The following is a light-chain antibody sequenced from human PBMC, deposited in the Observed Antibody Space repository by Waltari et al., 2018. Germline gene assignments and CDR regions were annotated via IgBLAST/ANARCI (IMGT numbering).Light chain of an antibody. J-gene: IGKJ2*01. CDR1: ENVSKW. CDR2: KAS. CDR3: QQSYKYSYT. V-gene: IGKV1-5*03. Sequence: DIQMTQSPSTLSASVGDRVTITCRASENVSKWLAWYQQKPGKAPKLLVYKASTLRSGVPSRFSGSGSGTEFSLTISSLQPDDFATYYCQQSYKYSYTFGQGTKLEIK.